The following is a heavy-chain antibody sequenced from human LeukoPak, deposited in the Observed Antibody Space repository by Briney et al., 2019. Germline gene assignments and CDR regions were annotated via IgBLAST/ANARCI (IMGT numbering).Heavy chain of an antibody. CDR3: ATGPYYYDSSGYYSGTAPDY. D-gene: IGHD3-22*01. CDR1: GFTFSSYS. V-gene: IGHV3-48*04. Sequence: GGSLRLSCAASGFTFSSYSMNWVRQAPGKGLEWVSYISSSGSTIYYADSVKGRFTISRDNAKNSLYLQMNSLRAEDTAVYYCATGPYYYDSSGYYSGTAPDYWGQGTLVTVSS. CDR2: ISSSGSTI. J-gene: IGHJ4*02.